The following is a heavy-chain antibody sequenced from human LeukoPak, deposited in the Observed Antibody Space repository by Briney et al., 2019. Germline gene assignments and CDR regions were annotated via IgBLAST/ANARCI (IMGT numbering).Heavy chain of an antibody. V-gene: IGHV1-2*02. CDR3: AREDKRTYYYYMDV. CDR2: INPNSGGT. J-gene: IGHJ6*03. Sequence: ASVKVSCKASGYTFTGYYMHWVRQAPGQGLEWMGWINPNSGGTNHAQKFQGRVTMTRDTSISTAYMELSRLRSDDTAVYYCAREDKRTYYYYMDVWGKGTTVTISS. D-gene: IGHD2-15*01. CDR1: GYTFTGYY.